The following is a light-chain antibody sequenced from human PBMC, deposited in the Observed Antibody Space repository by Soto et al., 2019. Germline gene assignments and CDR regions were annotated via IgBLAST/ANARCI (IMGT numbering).Light chain of an antibody. CDR1: QSVSSSH. Sequence: EIVLTQSPGTLSLSPGERATLSCRASQSVSSSHLAWYQQKPGQAPKVLIYRASSRATGIPDRFSGSGSGTDFTLTISRLEPEDFAVYYCQQYGSSPLTFGGGTKVEIK. CDR2: RAS. CDR3: QQYGSSPLT. J-gene: IGKJ4*01. V-gene: IGKV3-20*01.